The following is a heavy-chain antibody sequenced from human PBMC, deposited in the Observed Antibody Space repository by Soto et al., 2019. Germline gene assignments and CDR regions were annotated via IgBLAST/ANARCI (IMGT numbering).Heavy chain of an antibody. CDR3: AREYCSSASCYGPEF. Sequence: GASVKVSCKASGDRLTSYGISWVRQAPGQGLEWMGWISGHDGNTKYTQKVQGRVTVTTDTSTSTAYMDLRSLRSDDTAVYYCAREYCSSASCYGPEFWGQGTLVTVSS. D-gene: IGHD2-2*01. V-gene: IGHV1-18*01. CDR1: GDRLTSYG. J-gene: IGHJ4*02. CDR2: ISGHDGNT.